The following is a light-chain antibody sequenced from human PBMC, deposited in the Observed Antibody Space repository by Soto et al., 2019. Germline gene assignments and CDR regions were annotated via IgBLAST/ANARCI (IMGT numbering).Light chain of an antibody. Sequence: DIQMTQSPSTLSASVGDRVTITCRASQSITGWLAWYQQKPGKAPKLLIYDASSLESGVPSRFSGSASGTQFTLTISSLQPDDFATYYCQQYKSYGFTFCPGTKVEIK. CDR1: QSITGW. CDR3: QQYKSYGFT. J-gene: IGKJ3*01. CDR2: DAS. V-gene: IGKV1-5*01.